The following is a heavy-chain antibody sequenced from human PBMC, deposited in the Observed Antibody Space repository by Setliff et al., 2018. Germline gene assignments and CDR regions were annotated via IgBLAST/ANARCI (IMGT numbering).Heavy chain of an antibody. CDR3: AREALQRAGLYFFDI. D-gene: IGHD3-10*01. CDR1: GGTFSSYA. CDR2: IIPILGIT. J-gene: IGHJ4*02. V-gene: IGHV1-69*10. Sequence: SVKVSCKASGGTFSSYAISWVRQAPGQGLEWMGVIIPILGITNYAQKFQGRVTITADKSTSTAYMELSSLRSEDTAVYYCAREALQRAGLYFFDIWGQGMLVTVSS.